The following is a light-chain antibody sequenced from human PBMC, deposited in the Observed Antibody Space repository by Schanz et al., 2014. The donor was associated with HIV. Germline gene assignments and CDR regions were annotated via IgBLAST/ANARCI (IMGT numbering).Light chain of an antibody. CDR3: QQYGSSPWT. V-gene: IGKV3-15*01. CDR2: GAS. J-gene: IGKJ1*01. Sequence: EVVMTQSPATLSVSPGERATLSCRASQSVGTILAWYQQKPGQAPRLLIYGASTRATGIPDRFSGSESGTEFTLTISSLQSEDFAVYYCQQYGSSPWTFGQGTRVDVK. CDR1: QSVGTI.